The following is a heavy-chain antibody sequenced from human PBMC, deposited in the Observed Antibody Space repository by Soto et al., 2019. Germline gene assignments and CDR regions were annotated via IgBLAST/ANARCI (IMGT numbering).Heavy chain of an antibody. CDR1: GFPFTSYG. J-gene: IGHJ4*02. V-gene: IGHV3-30*03. CDR3: VAGQDYFDY. Sequence: QVQLVESGGGVVXXXRSLRLSCAASGFPFTSYGMHWVREGPGKGLEWVAVISYDGSNKFYADSVKGRFTISRDNSKNTLYLQMNSLRPEDTALYYCVAGQDYFDYRGQGTLVIVSS. CDR2: ISYDGSNK.